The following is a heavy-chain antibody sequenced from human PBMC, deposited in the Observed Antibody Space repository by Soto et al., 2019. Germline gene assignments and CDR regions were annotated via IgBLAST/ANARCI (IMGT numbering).Heavy chain of an antibody. CDR1: GGSFSGYY. V-gene: IGHV4-34*01. J-gene: IGHJ6*02. D-gene: IGHD3-3*01. CDR3: ARDRARWRGYFPYYYYGMDV. CDR2: INHSGST. Sequence: NPSETLSLTCAVYGGSFSGYYWSWIRQPPGKGLEWIGEINHSGSTNYNPSLKSRVTISVDTSKNQFSLKLSSVTAADTAVYYCARDRARWRGYFPYYYYGMDVWGQGTTVTVSS.